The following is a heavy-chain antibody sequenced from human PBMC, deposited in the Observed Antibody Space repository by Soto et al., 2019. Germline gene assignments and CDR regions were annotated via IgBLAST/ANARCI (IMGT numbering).Heavy chain of an antibody. D-gene: IGHD3-22*01. J-gene: IGHJ4*02. CDR2: IWYDGSNK. CDR3: AREAYYYDSSGYYEY. CDR1: GFTFSSYG. Sequence: GGSLRLSCAASGFTFSSYGMHWVRQAPGKGLEWVAVIWYDGSNKYYADSVKGRFTISRDNSKNTLYLQMNSLRAEDTAVYYCAREAYYYDSSGYYEYWGQGTLVTAPQ. V-gene: IGHV3-33*01.